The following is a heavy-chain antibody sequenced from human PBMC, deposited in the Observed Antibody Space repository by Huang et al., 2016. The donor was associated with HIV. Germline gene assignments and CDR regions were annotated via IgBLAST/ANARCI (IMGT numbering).Heavy chain of an antibody. J-gene: IGHJ3*02. CDR3: ARRYNWNYVAHGFDI. V-gene: IGHV3-21*01. Sequence: EVQLVESGGGLVKPGGSLRLSCAASGLTFSDYSRSWVRQAPGKWLQWVSHISGSSSYIYYVDSVKGRFAISRDNAKNLLFLQMNSLRAEDTAVYYCARRYNWNYVAHGFDIWGQGTMVTVSS. D-gene: IGHD1-7*01. CDR1: GLTFSDYS. CDR2: ISGSSSYI.